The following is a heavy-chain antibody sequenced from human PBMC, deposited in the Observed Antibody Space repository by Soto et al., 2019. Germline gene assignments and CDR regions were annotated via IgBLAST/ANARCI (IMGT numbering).Heavy chain of an antibody. Sequence: SETLSLTCTVSGGSISGSIYYWGWIRQPPGKGLEWIGSIYYSGSTYYNPSLKSRVTISVDTSKNQFSLKLSSVTAADTAVYYCARPFTSWSDAFDIWGQGTMVTVSS. CDR1: GGSISGSIYY. D-gene: IGHD2-2*01. V-gene: IGHV4-39*01. CDR2: IYYSGST. CDR3: ARPFTSWSDAFDI. J-gene: IGHJ3*02.